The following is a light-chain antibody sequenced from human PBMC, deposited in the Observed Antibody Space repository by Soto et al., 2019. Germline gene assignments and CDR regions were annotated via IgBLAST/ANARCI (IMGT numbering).Light chain of an antibody. CDR3: QQYGSSPLT. J-gene: IGKJ4*01. Sequence: EIVLTQSPGTLSLSPGERATRTCRASQSVGSSYLAWYQQKPGQAPRLLISGVSSRATGIPDRFSGSGSGTDFTLTISRLEPEDFAVYYSQQYGSSPLTFGGGTKVEIK. V-gene: IGKV3-20*01. CDR2: GVS. CDR1: QSVGSSY.